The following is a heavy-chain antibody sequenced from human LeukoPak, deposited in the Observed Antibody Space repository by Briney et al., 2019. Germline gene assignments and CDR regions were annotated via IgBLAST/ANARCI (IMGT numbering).Heavy chain of an antibody. CDR1: GVSFSGYY. CDR3: ARSLYGSGWSHFNY. D-gene: IGHD6-19*01. J-gene: IGHJ4*02. V-gene: IGHV4-59*01. Sequence: TASETLSLTCAVYGVSFSGYYWSWIRQPPGKGLEWVGYIFYSGNTNYNPSLKSRVTISVDTSKNQISLKMSSVTAADTAVYYCARSLYGSGWSHFNYWGQGTLVTVSS. CDR2: IFYSGNT.